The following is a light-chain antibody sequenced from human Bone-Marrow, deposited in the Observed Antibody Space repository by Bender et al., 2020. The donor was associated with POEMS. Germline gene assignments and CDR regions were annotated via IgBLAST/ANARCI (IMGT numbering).Light chain of an antibody. V-gene: IGLV1-44*01. CDR3: CSYARGTTLL. J-gene: IGLJ2*01. CDR2: SNY. CDR1: DSNFGGNN. Sequence: QSVLTQPPSASGTPGQSVIISCSGTDSNFGGNNVNWYQHLPGTAPRLVVYSNYQRPSGVPARFSGSKSGNTASLTISGLQPDDESHYFCCSYARGTTLLFGEGTKLTVL.